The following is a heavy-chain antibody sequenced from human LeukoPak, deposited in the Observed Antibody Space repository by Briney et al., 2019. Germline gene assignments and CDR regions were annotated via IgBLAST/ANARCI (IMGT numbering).Heavy chain of an antibody. Sequence: SETLSLTCAVYGGSFSGYYWSWIRQPPGKRLEWIEEINHSGSTNYNPSLKSRVTISVDTSKNQFSLKLSSVTAADTAVYYCARGGRIPILWYYYMDVWGKGTTVTVSS. V-gene: IGHV4-34*01. CDR1: GGSFSGYY. J-gene: IGHJ6*03. CDR3: ARGGRIPILWYYYMDV. D-gene: IGHD2-21*01. CDR2: INHSGST.